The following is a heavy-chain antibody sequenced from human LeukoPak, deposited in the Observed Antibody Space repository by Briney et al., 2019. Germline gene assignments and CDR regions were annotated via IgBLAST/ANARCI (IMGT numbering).Heavy chain of an antibody. D-gene: IGHD6-19*01. CDR1: GFTFSNYA. Sequence: PGGSLRLSCSAPGFTFSNYAMHWVRQAPGKGLEYVSAMNGRFTISRDNSKDTLYLQMSSLRAEDTAVYYCVKTTGYSSDPLDCWGQGTLVTVSP. V-gene: IGHV3-64D*06. J-gene: IGHJ4*02. CDR3: VKTTGYSSDPLDC.